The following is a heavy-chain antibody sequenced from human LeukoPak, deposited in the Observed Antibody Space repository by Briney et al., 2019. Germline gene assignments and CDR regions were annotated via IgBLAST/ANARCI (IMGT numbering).Heavy chain of an antibody. CDR1: GFTFSSYA. V-gene: IGHV3-21*01. Sequence: GGSLRLSCAASGFTFSSYALSWVRQAPGKGLEWVSSISSSSSYIYYADSVKGRFTISRDNAKNSLYLQMDSLRAEDTAVYYCARRDSSSWSPVDSYMDVWGKGTTVTISS. J-gene: IGHJ6*03. D-gene: IGHD6-13*01. CDR2: ISSSSSYI. CDR3: ARRDSSSWSPVDSYMDV.